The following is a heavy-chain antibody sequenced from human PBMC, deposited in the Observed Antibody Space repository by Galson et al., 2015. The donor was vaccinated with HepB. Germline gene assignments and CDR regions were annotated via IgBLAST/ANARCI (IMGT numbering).Heavy chain of an antibody. CDR1: GYSFTSYW. J-gene: IGHJ6*02. D-gene: IGHD2-21*01. Sequence: QSGAEVKKPGESLKISCTGSGYSFTSYWIGWVRQMPGKGLEWMGIIYPGDSDTIYSASFQGLVTISADKSISTAFLQWSSLKAPDTAVYYCARQAYSSYYKGMDVWGQGTTVTVSS. V-gene: IGHV5-51*01. CDR2: IYPGDSDT. CDR3: ARQAYSSYYKGMDV.